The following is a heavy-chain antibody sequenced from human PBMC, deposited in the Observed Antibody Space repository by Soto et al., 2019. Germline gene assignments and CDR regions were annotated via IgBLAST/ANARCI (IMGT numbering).Heavy chain of an antibody. Sequence: SVKVSCKASGGTFSSYTISWVRQAPGQGLEWMGRIIPILGIANYAQKFQGRVTITADKSTSTAYMELSSLRSEDTAVYYCARPAGSDAFDICGQGTMVIVSS. V-gene: IGHV1-69*02. CDR3: ARPAGSDAFDI. CDR1: GGTFSSYT. CDR2: IIPILGIA. D-gene: IGHD2-2*01. J-gene: IGHJ3*02.